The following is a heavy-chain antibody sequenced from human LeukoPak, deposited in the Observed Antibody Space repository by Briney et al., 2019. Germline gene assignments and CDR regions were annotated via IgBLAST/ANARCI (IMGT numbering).Heavy chain of an antibody. V-gene: IGHV3-23*01. CDR1: GFTFSCHA. J-gene: IGHJ4*02. CDR2: VSGSGGST. CDR3: AKDITGHNRGWYDY. D-gene: IGHD6-19*01. Sequence: GGSLRVSCAASGFTFSCHAMSWVRQAPGKGLECVSAVSGSGGSTYYADSVKGRFTISRDNSKNTLYLQMNSLRAEDTAVYYCAKDITGHNRGWYDYWGQGTLVTVSS.